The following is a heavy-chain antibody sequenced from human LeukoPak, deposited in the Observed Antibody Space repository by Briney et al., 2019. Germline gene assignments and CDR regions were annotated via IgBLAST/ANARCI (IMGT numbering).Heavy chain of an antibody. V-gene: IGHV1-18*01. D-gene: IGHD3-22*01. CDR2: ISAYNGNT. J-gene: IGHJ5*02. CDR1: GYTFTSYG. Sequence: ASVKVSCKASGYTFTSYGISWVRQAPGQGLEWMGWISAYNGNTIYAQKLQGRVTMTTDTSTSTAYMELRSLRSDDTAVYYCARDAGNYYDSSGYDPWGQGTLVTVSS. CDR3: ARDAGNYYDSSGYDP.